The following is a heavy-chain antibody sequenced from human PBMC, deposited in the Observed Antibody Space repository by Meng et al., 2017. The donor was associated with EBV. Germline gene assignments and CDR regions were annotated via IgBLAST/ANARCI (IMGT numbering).Heavy chain of an antibody. CDR2: INPNSGGT. CDR1: GYTFTGYY. J-gene: IGHJ4*02. Sequence: RYVSEVKKPGVSVKVSCKASGYTFTGYYMHWGRQAPGQGLEWMGRINPNSGGTNYAQKFQGRVTMTRDTSISTAYMELSRLRSDDTAVYYCARVGIAVAGTGDYWGQGTLVTVSS. D-gene: IGHD6-19*01. CDR3: ARVGIAVAGTGDY. V-gene: IGHV1-2*06.